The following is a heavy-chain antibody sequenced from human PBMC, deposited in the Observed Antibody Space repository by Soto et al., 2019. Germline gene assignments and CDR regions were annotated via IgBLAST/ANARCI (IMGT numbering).Heavy chain of an antibody. CDR3: ARDSTMVRGVSDAFDI. CDR2: IYYSGST. J-gene: IGHJ3*02. V-gene: IGHV4-31*03. Sequence: QVQLQESGPGLVKPSQTLSLTCTVSGGSISSGGYYWSWIRQHPGKGLEWIGYIYYSGSTYYNPSLKSRVTISVDTSKNQFSLKLSSVTAADTAVYYCARDSTMVRGVSDAFDIWGQWTMVTVSS. D-gene: IGHD3-10*01. CDR1: GGSISSGGYY.